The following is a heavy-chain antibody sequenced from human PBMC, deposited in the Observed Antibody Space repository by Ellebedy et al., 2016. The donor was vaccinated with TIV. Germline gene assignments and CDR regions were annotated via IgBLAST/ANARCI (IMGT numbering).Heavy chain of an antibody. J-gene: IGHJ3*02. CDR1: GVSIRSSLYY. Sequence: SETLSLXCTVSGVSIRSSLYYWGWIRQPPGKGLEWVGSFFHSGSTYYNPSLKSRVTISDDTSKNQFSLRLTSVTAADTAVYYCATYRGAIDSFDIWGQGTLVTVSS. CDR3: ATYRGAIDSFDI. V-gene: IGHV4-39*01. D-gene: IGHD3-10*01. CDR2: FFHSGST.